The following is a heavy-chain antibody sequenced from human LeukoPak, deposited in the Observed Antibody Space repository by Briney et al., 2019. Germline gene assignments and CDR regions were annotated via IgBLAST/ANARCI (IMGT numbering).Heavy chain of an antibody. J-gene: IGHJ4*02. V-gene: IGHV4-59*11. D-gene: IGHD1-14*01. CDR3: ARASTTFDD. Sequence: SEPQTLTCSVSGDFLTRHYWRWMRQSPGKGLEWIGHVSDGESTNYSPSLKCRVSVSVDTSKNQFSLNLRSVTAADTAVYFCARASTTFDDWGQGTLVTVSS. CDR2: VSDGEST. CDR1: GDFLTRHY.